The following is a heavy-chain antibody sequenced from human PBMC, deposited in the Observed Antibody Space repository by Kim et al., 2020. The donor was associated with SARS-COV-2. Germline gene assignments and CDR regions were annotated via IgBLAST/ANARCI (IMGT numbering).Heavy chain of an antibody. CDR3: ARVYCSSTSCQYYFDY. V-gene: IGHV1-3*01. Sequence: ASGKVSCKASGYTFSDYAIHWARQAPGQRLEWMGWINAGNGIAKYSQKFQDRVTITRDTSANTAYMEVSSLRSEDTAVYYCARVYCSSTSCQYYFDYWGQGTQVTVSS. D-gene: IGHD2-2*01. CDR1: GYTFSDYA. CDR2: INAGNGIA. J-gene: IGHJ4*02.